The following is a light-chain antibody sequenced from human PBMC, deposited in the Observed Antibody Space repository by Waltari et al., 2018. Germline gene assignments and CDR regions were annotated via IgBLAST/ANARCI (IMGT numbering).Light chain of an antibody. V-gene: IGKV4-1*01. CDR2: WAS. J-gene: IGKJ3*01. CDR3: QQYYSSPFT. Sequence: DIVMTQSPASLAVSLGARATLSCQSSQSVFYTSNNKNYLAWFQQKPGQPPKLLFYWASTRESGVPDRFSGSGSGADFTLTISSLQAEDVALYFCQQYYSSPFTFGPGTKVDIK. CDR1: QSVFYTSNNKNY.